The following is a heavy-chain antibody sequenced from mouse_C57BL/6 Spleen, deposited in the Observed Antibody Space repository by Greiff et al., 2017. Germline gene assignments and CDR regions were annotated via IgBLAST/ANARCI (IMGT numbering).Heavy chain of an antibody. D-gene: IGHD4-1*01. V-gene: IGHV1-80*01. Sequence: QVQLKESGAELVKPGASVKISCKASGYAFSSYWMNWVKQRPGKGLEWIGQIYPGDGDTNYNGKFKGKATLTADKSSSTAYMQLSSLTSEDSAVYFCASTGTGYAMDDWGQGTSVTVSS. J-gene: IGHJ4*01. CDR3: ASTGTGYAMDD. CDR2: IYPGDGDT. CDR1: GYAFSSYW.